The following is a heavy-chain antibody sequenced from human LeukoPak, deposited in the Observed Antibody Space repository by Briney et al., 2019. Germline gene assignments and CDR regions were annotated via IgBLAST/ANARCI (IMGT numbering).Heavy chain of an antibody. Sequence: GGSLRLSCAASGFTFSSYGIHWVRQAPGKGLEGVAFIRYDGSNKYYADSVKGRFTISRDNSKNTLYLQMNSLRAEDTAVYYCARDRGSDYDFWSGLDMDVWGKGTTVTVSS. V-gene: IGHV3-30*02. CDR1: GFTFSSYG. D-gene: IGHD3-3*01. CDR2: IRYDGSNK. CDR3: ARDRGSDYDFWSGLDMDV. J-gene: IGHJ6*03.